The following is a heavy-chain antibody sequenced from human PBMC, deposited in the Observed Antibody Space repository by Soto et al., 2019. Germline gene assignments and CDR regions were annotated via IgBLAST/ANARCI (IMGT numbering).Heavy chain of an antibody. CDR2: ISYDGSNK. J-gene: IGHJ6*02. CDR3: ARDPTVWYSSGWGYYGMDV. D-gene: IGHD6-19*01. CDR1: GFTFSSYA. V-gene: IGHV3-30-3*01. Sequence: ESVGGVVQPGRSLRLSCAASGFTFSSYAMHWVRQAPGKGLEWVAVISYDGSNKYYADSVKGRFTISRDNSKNTLYLQMNSLRAEDTAVYYCARDPTVWYSSGWGYYGMDVWGQGTTVTVSS.